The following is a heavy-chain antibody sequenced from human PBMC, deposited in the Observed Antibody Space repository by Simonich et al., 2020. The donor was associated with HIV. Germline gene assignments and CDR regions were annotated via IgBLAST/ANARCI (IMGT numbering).Heavy chain of an antibody. J-gene: IGHJ4*02. CDR1: GYTFTNYA. D-gene: IGHD3-10*01. CDR2: NNTTPGTP. Sequence: QVQLVQSGSELRKPGASVKVSCKASGYTFTNYAINWVRQAPGQGLEWKGSNNTTPGTPTYAQDFTGRFVFSLKTSVSTAYLQIRSLKAEDTAVYFCAREDYSGSATYPGDYWGQGTLVTVSS. CDR3: AREDYSGSATYPGDY. V-gene: IGHV7-4-1*01.